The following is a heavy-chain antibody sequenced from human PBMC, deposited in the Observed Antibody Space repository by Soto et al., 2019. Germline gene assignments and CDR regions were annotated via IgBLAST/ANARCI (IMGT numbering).Heavy chain of an antibody. V-gene: IGHV1-18*01. CDR3: ARYNGGWSDY. J-gene: IGHJ4*02. Sequence: QVQLVQSGAEVKKPGASVKVSCKASGYTFTSYGISWVRQAPGQGLEWMGWISVYSGNTKYAQKFQGRLTMTTDTSTPTAYVELRRLRSADTAVYYCARYNGGWSDYWCQGTLVTVSS. D-gene: IGHD6-19*01. CDR1: GYTFTSYG. CDR2: ISVYSGNT.